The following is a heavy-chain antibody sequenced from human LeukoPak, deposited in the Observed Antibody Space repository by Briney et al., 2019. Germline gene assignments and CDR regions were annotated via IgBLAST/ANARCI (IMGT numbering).Heavy chain of an antibody. J-gene: IGHJ4*02. Sequence: SETLSLTCTVSGGSISGSSDYWAWIRQPPGKGLEWIGSSDYSGSTNYNPSLKSRLTISVDMPKKQFFLRLSSVTAADTAMYYCARPGLAYCGGDCYSSDGYYFDYWGQGTLVTVSS. CDR1: GGSISGSSDY. CDR3: ARPGLAYCGGDCYSSDGYYFDY. V-gene: IGHV4-39*07. D-gene: IGHD2-21*01. CDR2: SDYSGST.